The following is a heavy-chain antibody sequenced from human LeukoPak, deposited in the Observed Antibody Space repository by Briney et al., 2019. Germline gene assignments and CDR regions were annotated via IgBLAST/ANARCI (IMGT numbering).Heavy chain of an antibody. CDR3: ARDRSYFDY. Sequence: GGSLRLSCAASGFAFSSFWMSWVRQAPGKGLEWVANIRQDGSTKYYVDSVKGRFTISRDNAKNSLYLQMNSLRVEDMAVYYCARDRSYFDYWGQGTLVTVSS. CDR1: GFAFSSFW. D-gene: IGHD3-10*01. CDR2: IRQDGSTK. J-gene: IGHJ4*02. V-gene: IGHV3-7*01.